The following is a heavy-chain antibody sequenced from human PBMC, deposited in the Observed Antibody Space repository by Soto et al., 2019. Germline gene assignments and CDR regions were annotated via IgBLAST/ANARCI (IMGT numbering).Heavy chain of an antibody. CDR3: ARVLYYGSGSYSPYGMDV. D-gene: IGHD3-10*01. CDR2: VSPTFRTS. CDR1: GVSFNNNG. J-gene: IGHJ6*02. V-gene: IGHV1-69*01. Sequence: QVQLVQSGAEVKKPGSSVKVSCKTSGVSFNNNGIGWVRQAPGHGLEWMGGVSPTFRTSNYARKFQGRISITADASKGTVNMEMSSLTSEDTAQYYCARVLYYGSGSYSPYGMDVWGQGTTVTVSS.